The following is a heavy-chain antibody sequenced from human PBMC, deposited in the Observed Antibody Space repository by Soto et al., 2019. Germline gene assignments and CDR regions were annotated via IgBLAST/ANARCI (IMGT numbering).Heavy chain of an antibody. J-gene: IGHJ6*02. CDR2: IYYSGST. CDR1: GGSISSYY. Sequence: SETLSLTCTVSGGSISSYYWSWIRQPPGKGLEWIGYIYYSGSTNYNPSPKSRVTISVDTSKNQFSLKLSSVTAADTAVYYCARDLGEITYGMDVWGQGTTVTVSS. V-gene: IGHV4-59*01. D-gene: IGHD3-10*01. CDR3: ARDLGEITYGMDV.